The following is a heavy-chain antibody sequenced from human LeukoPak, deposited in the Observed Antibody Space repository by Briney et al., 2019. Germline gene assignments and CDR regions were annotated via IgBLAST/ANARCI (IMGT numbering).Heavy chain of an antibody. V-gene: IGHV1-69*05. Sequence: SVKVSCKTSGGTFNNSAISWVRRAPGQGLEWRGGIMPLFGTAGYAQKFQGRVTITKDESTRTVYLELTSLTSDDTAVYYCARDVHGDYGSGWFDPWGQGTLVSVSS. D-gene: IGHD4-17*01. CDR1: GGTFNNSA. CDR3: ARDVHGDYGSGWFDP. CDR2: IMPLFGTA. J-gene: IGHJ5*02.